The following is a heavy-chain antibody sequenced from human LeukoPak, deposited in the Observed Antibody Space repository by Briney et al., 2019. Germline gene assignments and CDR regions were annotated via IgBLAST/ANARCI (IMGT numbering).Heavy chain of an antibody. D-gene: IGHD3-10*01. J-gene: IGHJ2*01. CDR1: GGSISSGSSDYY. CDR2: ISGSGRT. CDR3: ARQFGSGLWYFDL. V-gene: IGHV4-39*01. Sequence: PSETLSLTCTVSGGSISSGSSDYYWGWIRQPPGKGLDWIGSISGSGRTYYNPSLKSRVTISVDASKNQFSLNLSSVTAADTAVYYCARQFGSGLWYFDLWGRGTLVTVSS.